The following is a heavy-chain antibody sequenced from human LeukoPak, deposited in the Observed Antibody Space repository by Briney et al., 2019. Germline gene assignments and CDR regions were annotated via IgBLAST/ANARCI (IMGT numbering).Heavy chain of an antibody. CDR1: GGTFSSYT. J-gene: IGHJ5*02. V-gene: IGHV1-69*02. D-gene: IGHD6-13*01. CDR2: IIPILGIA. CDR3: ASSSHPYWFDP. Sequence: SVKVSCKASGGTFSSYTISWVLQAPGQGLEWMGRIIPILGIANYAQKLQGRVTITSDKSTSTAYMELSSLRSEDTAVYYCASSSHPYWFDPWGQGTLVTVSS.